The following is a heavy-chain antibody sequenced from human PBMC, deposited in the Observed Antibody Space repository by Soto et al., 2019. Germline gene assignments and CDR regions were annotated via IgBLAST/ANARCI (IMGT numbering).Heavy chain of an antibody. V-gene: IGHV4-34*01. D-gene: IGHD3-16*01. CDR1: GGSFSGYY. CDR3: ARHFGDYVWGSYYNWFDP. CDR2: INHSGST. J-gene: IGHJ5*02. Sequence: SETLSLTCAVYGGSFSGYYWSWIHQPPGKGLEWIGEINHSGSTNYNPSLKSRVTILVDTSKNQFSLKLSSVTAADTAVYYCARHFGDYVWGSYYNWFDPWGQGALVTVSS.